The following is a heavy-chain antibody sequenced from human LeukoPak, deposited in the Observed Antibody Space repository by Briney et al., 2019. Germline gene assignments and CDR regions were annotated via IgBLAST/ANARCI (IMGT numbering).Heavy chain of an antibody. CDR1: GYTFTSYY. CDR3: ARLSTGYWFDP. J-gene: IGHJ5*02. D-gene: IGHD1-1*01. Sequence: GASVTVSCKASGYTFTSYYMHWVRQAPGQGLEWMGIINPSGGSTSYAQKFQGRVTMTRDTSTSTVYMELSSLRSEDTAVYYCARLSTGYWFDPWGQGTLVTVSS. V-gene: IGHV1-46*01. CDR2: INPSGGST.